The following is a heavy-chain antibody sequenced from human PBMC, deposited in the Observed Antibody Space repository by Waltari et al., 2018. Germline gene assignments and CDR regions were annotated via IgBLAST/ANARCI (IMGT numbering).Heavy chain of an antibody. D-gene: IGHD2-21*02. CDR2: SSVYNGNT. CDR3: AVGEGDSLLYYYMDV. V-gene: IGHV1-18*01. Sequence: QIHLVQSGPAVKKPGASVKVSCKASGDTFTSFCISWVRQAPGQGLEWMGWSSVYNGNTRYAEKIQGRVTMTTDTSTSTAYMELRSLRFDDTAIYYCAVGEGDSLLYYYMDVWGKGTTVTVSS. CDR1: GDTFTSFC. J-gene: IGHJ6*03.